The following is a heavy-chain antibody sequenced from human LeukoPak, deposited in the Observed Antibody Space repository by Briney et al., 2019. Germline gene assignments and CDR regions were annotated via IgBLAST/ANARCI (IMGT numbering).Heavy chain of an antibody. V-gene: IGHV4-30-2*01. D-gene: IGHD3-3*01. CDR2: IYHSGST. CDR1: GGSISSGGYN. Sequence: SETLSLTCTVSGGSISSGGYNWGWIRQPQGKGLGWIGYIYHSGSTYYNPSLKSRVTISVDRSKNQFSLKLSSVTAADTAVYYCARRWDYDFWSGYSYYYYMDVWGKGTTVTVSS. CDR3: ARRWDYDFWSGYSYYYYMDV. J-gene: IGHJ6*03.